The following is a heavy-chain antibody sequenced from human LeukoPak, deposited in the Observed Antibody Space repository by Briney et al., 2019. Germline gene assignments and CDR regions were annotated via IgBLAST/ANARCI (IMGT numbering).Heavy chain of an antibody. V-gene: IGHV3-21*01. J-gene: IGHJ4*02. Sequence: GGSLRLSCAASGFTFNTFNMNWVRQAPGKGLEWVSSITSGGDYIYYADSVKGRFTPSRDNAKNSLSLQLNSLRVEDTAVYYCARGHYDVLAASYKWTPDYWGQGTLVTVSS. CDR3: ARGHYDVLAASYKWTPDY. D-gene: IGHD3-9*01. CDR1: GFTFNTFN. CDR2: ITSGGDYI.